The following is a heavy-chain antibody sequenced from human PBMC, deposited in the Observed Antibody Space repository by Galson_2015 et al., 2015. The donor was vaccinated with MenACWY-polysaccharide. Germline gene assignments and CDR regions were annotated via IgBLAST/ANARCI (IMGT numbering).Heavy chain of an antibody. CDR3: ARVPSPLAF. CDR2: TYYRSKWYS. D-gene: IGHD1-1*01. J-gene: IGHJ4*02. Sequence: CAISGDSVSSHSAAWNWIRQSPSRGLEWLGRTYYRSKWYSYYAPSVKNRITIQPDTSKNHFSLQLRSVTPDDTAVYYCARVPSPLAFWGQGTLVTVSS. V-gene: IGHV6-1*01. CDR1: GDSVSSHSAA.